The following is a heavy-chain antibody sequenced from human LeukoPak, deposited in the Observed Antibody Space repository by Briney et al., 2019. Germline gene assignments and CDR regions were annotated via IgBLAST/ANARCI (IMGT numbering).Heavy chain of an antibody. CDR3: ARAGWRYYGSGDFDY. Sequence: TPSETLSLTCTVSGGSVSSGDYYWSWIRQPPGKGLEWIGYIYYSGSTYYNPSLKSRVTISVDTSKNQFSLKLSSVTAADTAVYYCARAGWRYYGSGDFDYWGQGTLVTVSS. D-gene: IGHD3-10*01. V-gene: IGHV4-30-4*01. J-gene: IGHJ4*02. CDR2: IYYSGST. CDR1: GGSVSSGDYY.